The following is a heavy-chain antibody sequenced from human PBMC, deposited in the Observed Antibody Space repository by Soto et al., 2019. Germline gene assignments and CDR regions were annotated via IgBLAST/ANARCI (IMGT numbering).Heavy chain of an antibody. V-gene: IGHV3-23*01. J-gene: IGHJ6*02. CDR3: AKDRDGAAAGPTKFYGMDV. CDR2: ISGSGDST. D-gene: IGHD6-13*01. Sequence: EVQLLDSGGGLVQPGGSLRLSCAAYGFTFSSYAMSWVRQAPGKGLEWVSVISGSGDSTYYADSVRGRFTISRDNSKNTLYLQMNSLRAEDTAVYYCAKDRDGAAAGPTKFYGMDVWGQGTTVTVSS. CDR1: GFTFSSYA.